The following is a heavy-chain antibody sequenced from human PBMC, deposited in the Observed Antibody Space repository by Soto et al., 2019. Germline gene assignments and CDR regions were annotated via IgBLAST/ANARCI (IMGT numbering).Heavy chain of an antibody. J-gene: IGHJ5*02. CDR1: GGSISSYY. Sequence: QVQLQESGPGLVKPSETLSLTCTVSGGSISSYYWSWIRQPPGKGLEWIGYIYYSGSTNYNPSLKSRVTISVDTSKNQFSLKLSSVTAADTAVYYCASAGYSSGWYENWFAPWGQGTLSPSPQ. CDR3: ASAGYSSGWYENWFAP. V-gene: IGHV4-59*01. D-gene: IGHD6-19*01. CDR2: IYYSGST.